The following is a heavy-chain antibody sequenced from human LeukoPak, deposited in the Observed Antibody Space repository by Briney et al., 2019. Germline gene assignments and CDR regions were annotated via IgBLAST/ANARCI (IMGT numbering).Heavy chain of an antibody. J-gene: IGHJ3*02. CDR1: GFTFDDYG. CDR2: TNWNGGST. D-gene: IGHD5-12*01. V-gene: IGHV3-20*04. Sequence: RPGGSLRLSCAASGFTFDDYGMSWVRQAPGKGLEWVSVTNWNGGSTGYADSVKGRFTISRDNAKNFLYLQMNSLRAEDTALYYCARAGGSDAFDSWGQGTMVTVSS. CDR3: ARAGGSDAFDS.